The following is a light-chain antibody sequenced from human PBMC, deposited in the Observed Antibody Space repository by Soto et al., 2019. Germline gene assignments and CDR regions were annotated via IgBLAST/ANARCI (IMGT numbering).Light chain of an antibody. J-gene: IGKJ5*01. CDR3: QQRDSWPIT. V-gene: IGKV3-11*01. CDR1: QSVDSY. CDR2: GAS. Sequence: EIVLKQSPASLSLSPGERATLSCRASQSVDSYLVWYQKKPGQAPRLLIFGASNRATGIPARFSGSGSGTDFTLTINSLEPDDFAVYYCQQRDSWPITFGQGTRLEIK.